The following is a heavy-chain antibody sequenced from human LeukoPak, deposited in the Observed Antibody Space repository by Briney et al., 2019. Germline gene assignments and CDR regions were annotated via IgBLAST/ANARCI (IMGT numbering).Heavy chain of an antibody. Sequence: PGGSLRLSCAASGFTFSSYEMNWVRQAPGKGLELVSYISSSGSTIYYADSVKGRFTISRDNAKNSLYLQMNSLRAEDTAVYYCARDSRQYYDILTGYLAPYDAFDIWGQGTMVTVSS. D-gene: IGHD3-9*01. CDR3: ARDSRQYYDILTGYLAPYDAFDI. V-gene: IGHV3-48*03. CDR2: ISSSGSTI. J-gene: IGHJ3*02. CDR1: GFTFSSYE.